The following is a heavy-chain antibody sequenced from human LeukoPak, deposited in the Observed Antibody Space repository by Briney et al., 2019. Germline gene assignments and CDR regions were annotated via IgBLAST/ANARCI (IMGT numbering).Heavy chain of an antibody. CDR3: ASTGYYYDSSGYYNY. D-gene: IGHD3-22*01. V-gene: IGHV1-69*01. CDR1: GGAFSSYA. J-gene: IGHJ4*02. Sequence: SVKVSCKASGGAFSSYAISWVRQAPGQGLEWMGGIIPIFGTANYAQKFQGRVTITADESTSTAYMELSSLRSEDTAVYYCASTGYYYDSSGYYNYWGQGTLVTVSS. CDR2: IIPIFGTA.